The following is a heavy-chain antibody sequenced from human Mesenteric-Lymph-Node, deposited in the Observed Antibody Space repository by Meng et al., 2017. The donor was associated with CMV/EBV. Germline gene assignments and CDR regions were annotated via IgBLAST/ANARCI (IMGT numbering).Heavy chain of an antibody. D-gene: IGHD6-19*01. Sequence: ASVKVSCKASGYTFTAHYIHWVRQAPGQGLEWMGWINPNSGGTKYAKKFQGRVTMTRDTSISTAYMELSRLRSDDTAVYYCARQWLVNHFDYWGQGTLVTVSS. CDR3: ARQWLVNHFDY. CDR2: INPNSGGT. V-gene: IGHV1-2*02. CDR1: GYTFTAHY. J-gene: IGHJ4*02.